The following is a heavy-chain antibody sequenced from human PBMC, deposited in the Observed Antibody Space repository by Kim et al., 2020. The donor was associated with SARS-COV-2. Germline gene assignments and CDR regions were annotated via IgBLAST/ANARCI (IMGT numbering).Heavy chain of an antibody. D-gene: IGHD3-10*01. V-gene: IGHV3-23*05. CDR1: GFPFTRHS. CDR3: AKNALVRANAGA. J-gene: IGHJ1*01. CDR2: IGNTGIST. Sequence: GGSLRLSCAASGFPFTRHSITWVRQAPGKGLDWVAGIGNTGISTDYADSVKGRFTISRDNSKNMASLQMHSLSVEATAASYCAKNALVRANAGAWGHG.